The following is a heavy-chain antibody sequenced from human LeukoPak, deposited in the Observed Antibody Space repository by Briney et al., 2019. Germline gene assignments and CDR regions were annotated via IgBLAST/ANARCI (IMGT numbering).Heavy chain of an antibody. CDR2: IIPILGIA. CDR3: ARGGSSGYYFDY. J-gene: IGHJ4*02. CDR1: GGTFSSYA. Sequence: GSSVKVSCKASGGTFSSYAISWVRQAPGQGLEWMGRIIPILGIANYAQKFQGRVTITADKSTSTAYMELSSLRSEDTAVYYCARGGSSGYYFDYWGQGTLVTVSS. V-gene: IGHV1-69*04. D-gene: IGHD3-10*01.